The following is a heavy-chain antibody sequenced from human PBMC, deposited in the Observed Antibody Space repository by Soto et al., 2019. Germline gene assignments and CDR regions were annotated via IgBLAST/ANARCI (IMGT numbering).Heavy chain of an antibody. CDR2: IIPILGIA. J-gene: IGHJ6*02. D-gene: IGHD5-12*01. Sequence: QVQLVQSGAEVKKPGSSVKVSCKASGGTFSSYTISWVRQAPGQGLEWMGRIIPILGIANYAQKFQGRVKITADKSTSTAYMELSSLRSEDTAVYYCASSMATTPPWGMDVWGQGTTVTVSS. CDR1: GGTFSSYT. V-gene: IGHV1-69*02. CDR3: ASSMATTPPWGMDV.